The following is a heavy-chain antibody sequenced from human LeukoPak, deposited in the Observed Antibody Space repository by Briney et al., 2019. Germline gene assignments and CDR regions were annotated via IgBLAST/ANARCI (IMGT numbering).Heavy chain of an antibody. CDR1: GFTFSSYG. V-gene: IGHV3-30*18. D-gene: IGHD2-21*02. CDR3: VKDPGAYCGGDCYSGYFDY. J-gene: IGHJ4*02. Sequence: GGSLRLSCAASGFTFSSYGMHWVRQAPGKGLEWVAVISYDGSNKYYADSVKGRFTISRDNSKNTLYLQMNSLRAEDTAVYYCVKDPGAYCGGDCYSGYFDYWGQGTLVTVSS. CDR2: ISYDGSNK.